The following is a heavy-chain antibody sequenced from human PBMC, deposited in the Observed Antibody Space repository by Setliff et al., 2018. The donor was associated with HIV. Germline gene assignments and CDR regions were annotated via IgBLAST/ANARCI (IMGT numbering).Heavy chain of an antibody. Sequence: SETLSLTCAVYGGSFSGYYWTWIRQPPGKGLEWVGEINQSGSTNHNPSLKSRVTISVDTSKNQFSLNLTSVTDADTAVYYCARGRGRATYGGNAEFDFWGQGTLVTVSS. J-gene: IGHJ4*02. V-gene: IGHV4-34*01. CDR1: GGSFSGYY. CDR2: INQSGST. CDR3: ARGRGRATYGGNAEFDF. D-gene: IGHD4-17*01.